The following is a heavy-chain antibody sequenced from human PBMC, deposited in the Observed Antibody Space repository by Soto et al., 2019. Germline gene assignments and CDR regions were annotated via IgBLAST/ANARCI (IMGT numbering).Heavy chain of an antibody. CDR2: ISGYNGNT. V-gene: IGHV1-18*04. Sequence: ASVKLSCKTVNYTFRRHGYSWVRQAPGQGLEWMGWISGYNGNTKYVDNFQGRVTMTIDTSTDTAYMEVRSLRSDDTAVYYCVRWDGPVRDFGGCPDYWRQGYLVPVSS. D-gene: IGHD4-17*01. CDR3: VRWDGPVRDFGGCPDY. J-gene: IGHJ4*02. CDR1: NYTFRRHG.